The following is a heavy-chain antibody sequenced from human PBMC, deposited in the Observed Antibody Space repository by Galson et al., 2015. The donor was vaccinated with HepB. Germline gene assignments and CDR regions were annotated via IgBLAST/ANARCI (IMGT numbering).Heavy chain of an antibody. Sequence: SLRLSCAASGFTFSSYNMNWVRQAPGKGLEWISYISATETTIFYADSVKGRFTISRDNDKNSVFLQMKSLRAEDTALYYCAKEGGAIFGVGTYLDPWGQGTLVTVSS. J-gene: IGHJ5*02. V-gene: IGHV3-48*01. CDR2: ISATETTI. CDR1: GFTFSSYN. D-gene: IGHD3-3*01. CDR3: AKEGGAIFGVGTYLDP.